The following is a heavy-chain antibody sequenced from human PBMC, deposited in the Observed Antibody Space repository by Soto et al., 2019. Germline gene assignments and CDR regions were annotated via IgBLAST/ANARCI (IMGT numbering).Heavy chain of an antibody. CDR3: ARGRVVGAFFDY. V-gene: IGHV4-34*01. J-gene: IGHJ4*02. CDR1: GGSFSGYY. Sequence: ASETLSLTCAVYGGSFSGYYWSWIRQPPGKGLEWIGEINHSGSTNYNPSLKSRVTISVDTSKNQFSLKLSSVTAADTAVYYCARGRVVGAFFDYWGQGTLVTVSS. D-gene: IGHD1-26*01. CDR2: INHSGST.